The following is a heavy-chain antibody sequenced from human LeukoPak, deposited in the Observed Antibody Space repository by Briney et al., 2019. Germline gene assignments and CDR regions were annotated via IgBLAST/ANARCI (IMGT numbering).Heavy chain of an antibody. D-gene: IGHD3-10*01. Sequence: SETLSLTCTLSAGSISSRSYYWGWIRQPPGRGMEWILSLYYSGSTKYNPSLKNRVSISVDTCKNKFSLQLSSVTAADTAVYYCARRGYGSGSYRNWGQGTLVIVSS. CDR1: AGSISSRSYY. V-gene: IGHV4-39*01. J-gene: IGHJ4*02. CDR3: ARRGYGSGSYRN. CDR2: LYYSGST.